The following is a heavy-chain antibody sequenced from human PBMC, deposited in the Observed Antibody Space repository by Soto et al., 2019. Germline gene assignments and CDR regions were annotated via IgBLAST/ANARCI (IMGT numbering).Heavy chain of an antibody. V-gene: IGHV4-31*03. CDR3: ARGVEIATMGPYFDY. CDR2: ISYSRAT. J-gene: IGHJ4*02. CDR1: GGSISSAGYY. D-gene: IGHD1-1*01. Sequence: PSETLSLTCSVSGGSISSAGYYWNWIRQHPGKGLEWIGYISYSRATYYEPYLKSRLTISEDKSKNQFSLKLGSVTAAGTAVYYCARGVEIATMGPYFDYWGQGTLVTVSS.